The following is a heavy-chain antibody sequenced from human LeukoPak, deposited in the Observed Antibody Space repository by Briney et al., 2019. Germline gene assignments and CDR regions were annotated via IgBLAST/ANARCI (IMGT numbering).Heavy chain of an antibody. CDR3: ARTLLYSYGAFDY. V-gene: IGHV3-48*03. CDR2: ISSSGSTI. Sequence: GGSLRLSCAASGFTFSSYEMNWVRQAPGKGLEWVSYISSSGSTIYYADSVKGRFTISRDNAKNSLYLQMNSLRAEDTAVYYCARTLLYSYGAFDYWGQGTLVTVSS. D-gene: IGHD5-18*01. CDR1: GFTFSSYE. J-gene: IGHJ4*02.